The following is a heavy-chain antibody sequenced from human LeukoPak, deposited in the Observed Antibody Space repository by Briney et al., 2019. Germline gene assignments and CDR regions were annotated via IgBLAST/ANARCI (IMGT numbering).Heavy chain of an antibody. V-gene: IGHV1-69*05. D-gene: IGHD3-22*01. CDR2: IIPIFGTA. J-gene: IGHJ4*02. Sequence: SVKVSCKASGGTFSCYAISWVRQAPGQGLEWMGRIIPIFGTANYAQKFQGRVTITTDESTSTAYMELSSLRSEDTAVYYCARSGTMIVADLNYWGQGTLVTVSS. CDR1: GGTFSCYA. CDR3: ARSGTMIVADLNY.